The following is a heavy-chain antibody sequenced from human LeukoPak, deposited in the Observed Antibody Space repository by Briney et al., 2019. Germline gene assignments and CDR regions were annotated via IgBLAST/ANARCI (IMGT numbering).Heavy chain of an antibody. D-gene: IGHD6-19*01. CDR1: GFSFSSYW. J-gene: IGHJ4*02. Sequence: GGSLRLSCGASGFSFSSYWMHWVRQAPGKGLMWVSRVNNDGSSTTYADSVEGLFTISRDNARNTLYLQMNSLRAEDTAVYYCARSSYPYYFDYWGQGTLVTVSS. CDR3: ARSSYPYYFDY. CDR2: VNNDGSST. V-gene: IGHV3-74*01.